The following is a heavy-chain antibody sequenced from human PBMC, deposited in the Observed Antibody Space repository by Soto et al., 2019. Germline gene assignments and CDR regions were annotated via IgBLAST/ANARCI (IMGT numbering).Heavy chain of an antibody. V-gene: IGHV3-33*03. Sequence: QVRLVESGGGVVQPGGSLRLSCAASGFSFSNHGMHWVRQAPGKGLEWVAAIWFDASNKYYADSGKGRFTISRDNSKNPLYLQMNTLRAGVTAVYYCATDGFNKPGYYYGMGVWGQGTTVTVSS. J-gene: IGHJ6*01. CDR2: IWFDASNK. CDR1: GFSFSNHG. CDR3: ATDGFNKPGYYYGMGV. D-gene: IGHD6-25*01.